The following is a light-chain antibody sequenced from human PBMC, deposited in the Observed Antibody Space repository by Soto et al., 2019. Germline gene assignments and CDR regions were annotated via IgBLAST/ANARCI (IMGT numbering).Light chain of an antibody. V-gene: IGKV1-27*01. J-gene: IGKJ2*01. Sequence: DIQMTQSPSSLSTSVGDRVIITCRASQGIINYLAWYQQKPGKVPILLIYAASTLQSGVPSRFSGSGSGTDFTLSISSLQPADVATYYCQQYSSAPHTFGQGTKLEIK. CDR2: AAS. CDR3: QQYSSAPHT. CDR1: QGIINY.